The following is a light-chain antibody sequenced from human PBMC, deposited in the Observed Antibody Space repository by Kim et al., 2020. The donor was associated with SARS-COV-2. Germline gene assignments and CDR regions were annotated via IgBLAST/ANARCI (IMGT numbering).Light chain of an antibody. Sequence: ASVSCKSSITRVSSEGITYYHWCHQKPGQSARRLMYKISNRDSGVLERFSGSGSGTDFTLTISRVEAEDVGVYYCMQGTNWPPVTFGEGTRLEIK. CDR1: ITRVSSEGITY. V-gene: IGKV2-30*01. J-gene: IGKJ5*01. CDR2: KIS. CDR3: MQGTNWPPVT.